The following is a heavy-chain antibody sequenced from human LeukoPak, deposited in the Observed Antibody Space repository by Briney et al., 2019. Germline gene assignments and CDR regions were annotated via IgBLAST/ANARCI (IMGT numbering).Heavy chain of an antibody. Sequence: ASVKVSCKASGYTFTASYIHWVRQAPGQGLEWMGWINPNSGGTNYAQKFQGRVTMTRDTSISTAYMELSSLRSDDTALYYCASPPLGSGWYEYFQHWGQATLVTVSS. CDR2: INPNSGGT. J-gene: IGHJ1*01. V-gene: IGHV1-2*02. CDR1: GYTFTASY. D-gene: IGHD6-19*01. CDR3: ASPPLGSGWYEYFQH.